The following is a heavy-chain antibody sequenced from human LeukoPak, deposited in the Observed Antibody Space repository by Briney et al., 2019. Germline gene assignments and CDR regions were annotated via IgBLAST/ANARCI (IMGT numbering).Heavy chain of an antibody. Sequence: PGRSLRLSCAVSGFTFGNYGMHWVRQAPGKGLEWVALILYDGSSEYYAGSVKGRFTISRDNSKITVYLQMNSLKAEDTAVYYCAKELYNYGDYGAEGLDVGGQGTTVTVS. J-gene: IGHJ6*02. CDR1: GFTFGNYG. V-gene: IGHV3-30*18. CDR3: AKELYNYGDYGAEGLDV. CDR2: ILYDGSSE. D-gene: IGHD4-17*01.